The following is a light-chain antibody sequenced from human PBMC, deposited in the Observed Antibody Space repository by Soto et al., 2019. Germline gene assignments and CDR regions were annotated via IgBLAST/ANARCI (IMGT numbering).Light chain of an antibody. CDR1: QSVSSSY. Sequence: EIVLTQSPGTLSLSPGERATLSCRASQSVSSSYLVWYQQKPGQAPRLLIYGASSRATGIPDRFSGSGSGTDFTLTISRLEPEDFAVYYCQQYGSSPGTFGQGTKVEI. CDR2: GAS. V-gene: IGKV3-20*01. J-gene: IGKJ1*01. CDR3: QQYGSSPGT.